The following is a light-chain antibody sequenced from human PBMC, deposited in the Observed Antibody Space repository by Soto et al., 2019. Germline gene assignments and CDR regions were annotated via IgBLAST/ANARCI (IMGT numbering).Light chain of an antibody. J-gene: IGLJ1*01. CDR1: NSNIGSNT. CDR3: AAWDDSLNGFYV. Sequence: SVLTQPPSASGTPGQRVTISCSGSNSNIGSNTVNWYQQLPGTAPKPLIYSNNQRPSGVPDRFSGSKSGTSASLAISGLQSEDEADYYCAAWDDSLNGFYVFGTGTKV. CDR2: SNN. V-gene: IGLV1-44*01.